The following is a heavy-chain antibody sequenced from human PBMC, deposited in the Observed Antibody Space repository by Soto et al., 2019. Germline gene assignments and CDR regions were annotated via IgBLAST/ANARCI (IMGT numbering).Heavy chain of an antibody. D-gene: IGHD3-16*02. CDR2: ISAYNGNT. CDR3: ARDLRYTGEFDY. Sequence: ASGKGSCTASGYTFTSYGISWVRQAPGQGLEWMGWISAYNGNTNYAQKLQGRVTMTTDTSTSTAYMELRSLRSDDTAVYYCARDLRYTGEFDYWGQGTLVTVSS. V-gene: IGHV1-18*01. CDR1: GYTFTSYG. J-gene: IGHJ4*02.